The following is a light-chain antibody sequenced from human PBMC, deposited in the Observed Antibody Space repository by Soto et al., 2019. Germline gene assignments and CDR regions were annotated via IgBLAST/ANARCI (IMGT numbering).Light chain of an antibody. Sequence: QSVLTQPASVSGSPGQSITISCNGTSSDVGGYNYVSWYQQHPGKAPKLMIYDVSSRPSGVSNRFSGSKSGNTASLTISGLQAEDEADYYCSSYTSSSTEVFGTGTKVTVL. V-gene: IGLV2-14*01. CDR2: DVS. J-gene: IGLJ1*01. CDR3: SSYTSSSTEV. CDR1: SSDVGGYNY.